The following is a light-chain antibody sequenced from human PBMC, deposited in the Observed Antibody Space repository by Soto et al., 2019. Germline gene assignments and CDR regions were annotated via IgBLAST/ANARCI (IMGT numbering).Light chain of an antibody. CDR2: DAS. V-gene: IGKV3-20*01. CDR3: QQCGSTSWT. J-gene: IGKJ1*01. Sequence: LSVATLSVSKRERATLSCRASQSVSIKLAWYQQKPGQAPRLLIYDASSRATGIPDRFSGSGSGTDFTLTISRLEPEDFAVYYCQQCGSTSWTFGQRSIVDVK. CDR1: QSVSIK.